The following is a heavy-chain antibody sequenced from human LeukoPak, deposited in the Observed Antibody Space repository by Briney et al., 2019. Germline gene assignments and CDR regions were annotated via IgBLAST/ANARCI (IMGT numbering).Heavy chain of an antibody. CDR1: GYTFTSYG. V-gene: IGHV1-18*01. Sequence: ASVKVSCKASGYTFTSYGISWVRQAPGQGLEWIGRISAYNGNTNYAQKLQGRVTITTDTSTSTAYMELSSLRSDDTAVYYCAREDTAMVSGDYWGQGTLVTVSS. CDR2: ISAYNGNT. CDR3: AREDTAMVSGDY. J-gene: IGHJ4*02. D-gene: IGHD5-18*01.